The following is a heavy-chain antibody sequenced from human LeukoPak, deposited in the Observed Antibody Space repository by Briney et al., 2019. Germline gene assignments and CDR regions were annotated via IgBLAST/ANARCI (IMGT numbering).Heavy chain of an antibody. V-gene: IGHV4-39*07. CDR1: GGSISSSSYY. J-gene: IGHJ4*02. CDR3: ARGGSSWYWSRFDY. CDR2: IYYSGST. D-gene: IGHD6-13*01. Sequence: SETLSLTCTVSGGSISSSSYYWGWIRQPPGKGLEWIGSIYYSGSTYYNPSLKSRVTISVDTSKNQFSLKLSSVTAADTAVYYCARGGSSWYWSRFDYWGQGTLVTVSS.